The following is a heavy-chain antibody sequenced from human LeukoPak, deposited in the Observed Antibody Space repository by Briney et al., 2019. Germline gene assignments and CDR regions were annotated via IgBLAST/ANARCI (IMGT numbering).Heavy chain of an antibody. CDR3: AKLSRLGEAFDI. J-gene: IGHJ3*02. D-gene: IGHD3-16*01. CDR2: IRVKANNYAT. V-gene: IGHV3-73*01. CDR1: GLTFSGSA. Sequence: GGSLRLSCAASGLTFSGSAMHWVRHISGKGLEWVGRIRVKANNYATAYAASVKGRFTISRDNSKNTLYLQMNSLRAEDTAVYYCAKLSRLGEAFDIWGQGTMVTVSS.